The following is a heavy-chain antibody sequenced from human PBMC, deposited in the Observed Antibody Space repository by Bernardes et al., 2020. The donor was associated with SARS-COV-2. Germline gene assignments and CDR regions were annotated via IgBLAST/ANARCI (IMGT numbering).Heavy chain of an antibody. CDR2: IWNDGSNK. Sequence: VGSLRLSCAASGFTFRSSGMHWVRQAPGKGLEWVAVIWNDGSNKYYADSVKGRFTISRDNSKNTLYLQMNSLRAEDTADYYCAREGTTVTTCLDYWGQGTLVTVSS. V-gene: IGHV3-33*01. CDR3: AREGTTVTTCLDY. D-gene: IGHD4-17*01. J-gene: IGHJ4*02. CDR1: GFTFRSSG.